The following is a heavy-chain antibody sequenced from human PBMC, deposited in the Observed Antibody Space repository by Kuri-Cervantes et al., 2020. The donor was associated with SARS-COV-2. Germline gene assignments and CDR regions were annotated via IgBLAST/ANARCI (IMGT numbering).Heavy chain of an antibody. Sequence: LKISCAASGFTFSSFAIHWVRQAPGKGLEWVAIISYDGNNTYYADSVKGRFTISRDNSRNTLYLQMNSLRTEDTAIYYCARDRVGVHDCWGQGTLVTVSS. J-gene: IGHJ4*02. CDR2: ISYDGNNT. V-gene: IGHV3-30-3*01. D-gene: IGHD2-21*01. CDR1: GFTFSSFA. CDR3: ARDRVGVHDC.